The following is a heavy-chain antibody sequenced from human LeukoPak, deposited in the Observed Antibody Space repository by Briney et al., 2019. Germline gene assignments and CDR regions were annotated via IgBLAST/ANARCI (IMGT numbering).Heavy chain of an antibody. Sequence: GGSLRLSCAASGFTFSGYWMHWVRQAPGKGLEWVSRINIDGATTNYADSVKGRFTISRDNAKNTLHLQMNSLRADDTAVYYCVRGGVGTGVWFDPWGQGTLVTVSS. CDR1: GFTFSGYW. CDR2: INIDGATT. V-gene: IGHV3-74*01. CDR3: VRGGVGTGVWFDP. D-gene: IGHD1-26*01. J-gene: IGHJ5*02.